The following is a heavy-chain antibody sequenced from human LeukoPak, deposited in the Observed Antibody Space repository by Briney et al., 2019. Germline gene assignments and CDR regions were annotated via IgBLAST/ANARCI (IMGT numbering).Heavy chain of an antibody. CDR1: GGTISSYY. D-gene: IGHD6-19*01. V-gene: IGHV4-59*01. Sequence: SETLSLTGTVSGGTISSYYWSWIRQPPGKGLEWFGYIYYSGSTNYNPSLKSRVTISVDPSKNKFSLKLSSVTAAETAVYYCASRAVAGTDDAFDIWGQGTMVTVSS. J-gene: IGHJ3*02. CDR2: IYYSGST. CDR3: ASRAVAGTDDAFDI.